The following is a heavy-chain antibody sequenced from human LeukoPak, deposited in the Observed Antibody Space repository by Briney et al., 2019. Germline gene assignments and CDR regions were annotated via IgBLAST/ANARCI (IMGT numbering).Heavy chain of an antibody. CDR3: ARDDPTSVSDY. CDR1: GFTFTNYD. Sequence: GGSLRLSCAASGFTFTNYDMNWVRQAPGKGLEWVSSITTSSSYIYYADSVKGRFTISRDNAKNSLYLQMNSLRAEDTAVYYCARDDPTSVSDYWGQGTLVTVSS. D-gene: IGHD5/OR15-5a*01. J-gene: IGHJ4*02. CDR2: ITTSSSYI. V-gene: IGHV3-21*01.